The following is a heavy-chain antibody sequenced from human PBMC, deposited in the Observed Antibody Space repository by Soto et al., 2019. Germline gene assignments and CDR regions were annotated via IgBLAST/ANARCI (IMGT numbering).Heavy chain of an antibody. CDR3: AREMWTRSGPQNFFDY. Sequence: QVQLVQSEGEVKQPGASVGVSCKASGYTFTSYGISWVRQAPGQGLEWMGWISPNSGDTRYAQNLQGRVTMTTDTSTSTAYMELMSLTSDDTALYYCAREMWTRSGPQNFFDYWGQGALVTVSS. D-gene: IGHD6-25*01. CDR1: GYTFTSYG. V-gene: IGHV1-18*01. J-gene: IGHJ4*02. CDR2: ISPNSGDT.